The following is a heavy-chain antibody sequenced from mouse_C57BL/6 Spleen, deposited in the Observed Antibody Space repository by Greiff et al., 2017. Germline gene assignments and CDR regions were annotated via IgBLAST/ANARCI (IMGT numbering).Heavy chain of an antibody. Sequence: VKLMESGPELVKPGASVKISCKASGYAFSSSWMNWVKQRPGKGLEWIGRIYPGDGDTNYNGKFKGKATLTADKSSSTAYMQLSSLTSEDSAVYFCADSSGYYFDYWGQGTTLTVSS. D-gene: IGHD3-2*02. CDR3: ADSSGYYFDY. CDR1: GYAFSSSW. J-gene: IGHJ2*01. CDR2: IYPGDGDT. V-gene: IGHV1-82*01.